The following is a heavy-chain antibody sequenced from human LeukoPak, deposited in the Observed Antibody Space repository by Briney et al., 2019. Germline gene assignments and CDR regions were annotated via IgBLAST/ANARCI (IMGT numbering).Heavy chain of an antibody. CDR2: ISWNSGSI. CDR1: GFTFDDYA. Sequence: GGSLRLSCAASGFTFDDYAMPWVRQAPGKGLEWVSGISWNSGSIGYADSVKGRFTISRDNAKNSLYLQMNSLRAEDTALYYCAEVGYDILTGYYGNYFDYWGQGTLVTVSS. V-gene: IGHV3-9*01. D-gene: IGHD3-9*01. CDR3: AEVGYDILTGYYGNYFDY. J-gene: IGHJ4*02.